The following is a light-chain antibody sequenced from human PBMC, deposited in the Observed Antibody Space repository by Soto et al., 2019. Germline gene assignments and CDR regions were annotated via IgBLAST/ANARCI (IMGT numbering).Light chain of an antibody. J-gene: IGKJ2*01. CDR3: QRNT. Sequence: EIVLTQSPGTLSLSPGERATLSCRAGQTISSDSLAWYQQKPGQPPRLLIYATSSRATGIPDRFSGSGSGTDFTLTISRLEPEDFAVYYCQRNTFGQGTRLEI. CDR1: QTISSDS. CDR2: ATS. V-gene: IGKV3-20*01.